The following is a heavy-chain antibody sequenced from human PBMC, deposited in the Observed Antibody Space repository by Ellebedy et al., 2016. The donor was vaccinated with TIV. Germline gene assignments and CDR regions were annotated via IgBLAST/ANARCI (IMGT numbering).Heavy chain of an antibody. CDR3: VKVTAWYSSSWYFAE. Sequence: GESLKISCAASGFTFISHAMHWVRQAPGKGLEWVAVTSDDEVNKYYTDSVKGRFTVSRDNSKNTLYLQMNSLRTEDTAVYYCVKVTAWYSSSWYFAEWGQGTLVTVSS. J-gene: IGHJ4*02. V-gene: IGHV3-30*04. CDR1: GFTFISHA. D-gene: IGHD6-13*01. CDR2: TSDDEVNK.